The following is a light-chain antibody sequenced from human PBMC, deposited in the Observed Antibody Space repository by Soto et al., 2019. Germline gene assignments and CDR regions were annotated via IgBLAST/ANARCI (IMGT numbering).Light chain of an antibody. CDR3: QQYHHWPPIT. J-gene: IGKJ5*01. V-gene: IGKV3-15*01. Sequence: EIVMTQSPATLSVSPGERATLSCRASQSVDSNLVWYQQKPGQSPRLLIFRASTRATGIPARFSGSGSGTEFTLPISSLQSEDVAVYYCQQYHHWPPITFGQGTRLEIK. CDR1: QSVDSN. CDR2: RAS.